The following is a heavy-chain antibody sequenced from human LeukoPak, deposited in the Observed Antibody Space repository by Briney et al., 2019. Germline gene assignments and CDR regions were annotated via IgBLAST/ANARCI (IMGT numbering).Heavy chain of an antibody. J-gene: IGHJ4*02. CDR2: IYHSGST. CDR3: TWYYFDY. Sequence: SETLSLTCAVSGGSISSGGYSWSWIRQPPGKGLEWIGYIYHSGSTYYNPSLKSRVTISVDRSKNQFSLKLSSVTAADTAVYYCTWYYFDYWGQGTLVTVSS. V-gene: IGHV4-30-2*01. CDR1: GGSISSGGYS.